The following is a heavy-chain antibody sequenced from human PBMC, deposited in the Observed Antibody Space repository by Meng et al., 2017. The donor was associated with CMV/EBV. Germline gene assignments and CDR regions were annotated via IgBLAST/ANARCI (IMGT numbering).Heavy chain of an antibody. Sequence: SETLSLTCTVSGGSISSYYWSWIRQPPGKGLEWIGYIYYSGSTNYNPSLKSRVTISVDTSKNQFSLKLSSVTAADTAVYYCARYKYGYCSSTSWLRRHNWFDPWGQGTLVTVSS. D-gene: IGHD2-2*01. V-gene: IGHV4-59*01. CDR1: GGSISSYY. CDR3: ARYKYGYCSSTSWLRRHNWFDP. CDR2: IYYSGST. J-gene: IGHJ5*02.